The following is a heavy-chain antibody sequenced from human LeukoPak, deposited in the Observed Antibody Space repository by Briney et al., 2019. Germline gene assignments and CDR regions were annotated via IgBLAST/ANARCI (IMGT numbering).Heavy chain of an antibody. CDR3: GIRDTSDYYVF. CDR1: GFAFSSFA. Sequence: GGSLRLSCAASGFAFSSFAMSWVRQAPGKGLEWVSSISGSGGSTYYADSVKGRFTISRDGSKNTLYVQMNSLRAEDTAVYYCGIRDTSDYYVFWGQGTLVTVSS. D-gene: IGHD3-22*01. V-gene: IGHV3-23*01. J-gene: IGHJ4*02. CDR2: ISGSGGST.